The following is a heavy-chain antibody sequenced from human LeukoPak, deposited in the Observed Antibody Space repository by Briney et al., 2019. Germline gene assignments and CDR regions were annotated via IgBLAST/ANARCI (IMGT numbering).Heavy chain of an antibody. V-gene: IGHV4-39*07. Sequence: GSLRLSCAASGFTFSSYEVNWVRQPPGKGLEWIGSIYYSGSTYYNPSLKSRVTISVDTSKNQFSLKLSSVTAADTAVYYCAGGQWELDNDAFDIWGQGTMVTVSS. CDR1: GFTFSSYE. D-gene: IGHD1-26*01. CDR3: AGGQWELDNDAFDI. J-gene: IGHJ3*02. CDR2: IYYSGST.